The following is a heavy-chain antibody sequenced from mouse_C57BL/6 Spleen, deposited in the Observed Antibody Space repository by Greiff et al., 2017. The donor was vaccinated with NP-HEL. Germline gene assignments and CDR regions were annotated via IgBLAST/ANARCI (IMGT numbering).Heavy chain of an antibody. CDR2: IRLKSDNYAT. CDR3: TSPDYYGSSYRGFAY. CDR1: GFTFSNYW. D-gene: IGHD1-1*01. V-gene: IGHV6-3*01. Sequence: EVKLMESGGGLVQPGGSMKLSCVASGFTFSNYWMNWVRQSPEKGLEWVAQIRLKSDNYATHYAESVKGRFTISRDDSKSSVYLQMKNLRAEDTGIYYCTSPDYYGSSYRGFAYWGQGTLVTVSA. J-gene: IGHJ3*01.